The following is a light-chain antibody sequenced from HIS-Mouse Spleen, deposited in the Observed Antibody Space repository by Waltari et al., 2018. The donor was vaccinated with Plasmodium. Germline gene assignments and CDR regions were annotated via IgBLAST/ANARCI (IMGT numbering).Light chain of an antibody. J-gene: IGLJ2*01. V-gene: IGLV2-11*01. CDR3: CSYAGSYTLV. CDR1: SLAVGGYKY. Sequence: QSALTQPRSVSGSPGQSVTISCTGTSLAVGGYKYVSWYQQHPGKAPKRMIYYVSKRPSGVPDRFSGSKSGNTASLTISGLQAEDEADYYCCSYAGSYTLVFGGGTKLTVL. CDR2: YVS.